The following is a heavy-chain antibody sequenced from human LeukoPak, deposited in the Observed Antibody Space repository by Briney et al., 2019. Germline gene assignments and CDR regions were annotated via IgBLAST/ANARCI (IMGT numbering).Heavy chain of an antibody. J-gene: IGHJ5*02. CDR1: GFTFSSYA. V-gene: IGHV3-23*01. D-gene: IGHD3-3*01. CDR3: AKDPLLHYDFWSGSPRFDP. CDR2: ISGSGGGT. Sequence: GGSLRLSCAASGFTFSSYAMSWVRQAPGKGLEWVSAISGSGGGTYYADSVKGRFTISRDNSKNTLYLQMNSLRAEDTAVYYCAKDPLLHYDFWSGSPRFDPWGQGTLVTVSS.